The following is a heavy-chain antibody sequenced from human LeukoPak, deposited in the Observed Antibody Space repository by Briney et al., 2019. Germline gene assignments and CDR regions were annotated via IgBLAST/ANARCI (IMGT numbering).Heavy chain of an antibody. D-gene: IGHD2-2*01. J-gene: IGHJ4*02. CDR3: ARAVPAAMGWYFDY. CDR1: GFTFDDYG. CDR2: INWSGGST. Sequence: PGGSLRLSCAASGFTFDDYGMSWVRQAPGKGLEWVSGINWSGGSTGYADSVKGRITISRDNAKNSLYLQMNSLRAEDTALYYCARAVPAAMGWYFDYWGQGTLVTVSS. V-gene: IGHV3-20*04.